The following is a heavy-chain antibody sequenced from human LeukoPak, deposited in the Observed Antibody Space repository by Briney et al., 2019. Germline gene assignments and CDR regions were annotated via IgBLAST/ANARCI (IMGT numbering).Heavy chain of an antibody. D-gene: IGHD5-24*01. Sequence: GGTLRLSCAASGFLFSDYAMTWVPQAPGQGREVVSTISASGGTTYYPDSVQGRFTISRDNSKNTLYLQLNSRTAEATAVYYCAKLKRHGYNLDGLDVWGQGTTVTVSS. V-gene: IGHV3-23*01. CDR2: ISASGGTT. CDR1: GFLFSDYA. J-gene: IGHJ6*02. CDR3: AKLKRHGYNLDGLDV.